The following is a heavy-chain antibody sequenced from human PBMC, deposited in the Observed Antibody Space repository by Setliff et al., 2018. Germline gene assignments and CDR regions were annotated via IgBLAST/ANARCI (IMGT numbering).Heavy chain of an antibody. V-gene: IGHV3-48*01. CDR1: GFTFNNYA. CDR2: MSHTSMI. Sequence: PGGSLRLSCAASGFTFNNYAMNWVRQAPGKGLEWASYMSHTSMIYYADSVKGRFTISRDSAQNSLYLPLNSLRAEDTAMYYCARDLDWAFDYWGQGTLVTVSS. J-gene: IGHJ4*02. CDR3: ARDLDWAFDY. D-gene: IGHD3-9*01.